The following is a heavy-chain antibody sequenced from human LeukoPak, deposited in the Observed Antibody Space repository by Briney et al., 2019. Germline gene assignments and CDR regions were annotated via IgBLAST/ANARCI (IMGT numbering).Heavy chain of an antibody. J-gene: IGHJ4*02. D-gene: IGHD3-3*01. V-gene: IGHV4-38-2*02. CDR3: ARGLALSDFWSGYFRY. CDR1: GNSISSGYS. Sequence: SETLSLTCSVSGNSISSGYSWGWIRQAPGKGLEWIGEINHSGSTNYNPSLKSRVTISVDTSKNQFSLKLSSVTAADTAVYYCARGLALSDFWSGYFRYWGQGTLVTVSS. CDR2: INHSGST.